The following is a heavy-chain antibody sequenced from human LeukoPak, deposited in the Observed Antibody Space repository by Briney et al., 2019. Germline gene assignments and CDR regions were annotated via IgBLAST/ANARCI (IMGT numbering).Heavy chain of an antibody. Sequence: SETLSLTCSVSGGSISLSNYYWAWIRQPPGKGLEWIGYIYYSGSTNYNPSLKSRVTISVDTSKNQFSLKLSSVTAADTAVYYCARDHEYSSGWYRGSWFDPWGQGTLVTVSS. V-gene: IGHV4-61*01. CDR3: ARDHEYSSGWYRGSWFDP. CDR1: GGSISLSNYY. D-gene: IGHD6-19*01. CDR2: IYYSGST. J-gene: IGHJ5*02.